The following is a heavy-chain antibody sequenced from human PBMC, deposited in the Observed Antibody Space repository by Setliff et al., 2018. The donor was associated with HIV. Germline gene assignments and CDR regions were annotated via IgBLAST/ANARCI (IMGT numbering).Heavy chain of an antibody. CDR2: IYYTGTT. J-gene: IGHJ6*03. V-gene: IGHV4-59*08. CDR3: ARVKYYYDSSGYSQDYYYYMDV. CDR1: RGSISRYY. D-gene: IGHD3-22*01. Sequence: PSETLSLTCTVSRGSISRYYWSWIRQPPGKGLEWIGYIYYTGTTKYNPSLKSRVTISVDTSKNQFSLKLSSVTAADTAVYYCARVKYYYDSSGYSQDYYYYMDVWGKGTTVTVSS.